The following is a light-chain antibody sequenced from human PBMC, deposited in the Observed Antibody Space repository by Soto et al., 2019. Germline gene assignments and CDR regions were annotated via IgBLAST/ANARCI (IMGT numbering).Light chain of an antibody. CDR2: QAT. J-gene: IGKJ4*01. V-gene: IGKV1-5*03. CDR1: QSISGW. Sequence: DIQMTQSPSTLSASVGERVDITCRASQSISGWLAWYQQKPGKAPKLLIYQATILESGVPSTFSGSGSGTEFTLTINSLRPDDIATYYCQQYNTYPLTFGGGTKV. CDR3: QQYNTYPLT.